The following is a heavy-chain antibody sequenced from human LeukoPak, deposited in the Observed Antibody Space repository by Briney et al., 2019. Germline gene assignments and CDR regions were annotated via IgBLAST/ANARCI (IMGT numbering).Heavy chain of an antibody. Sequence: SETLSLTCTVSGGSISSYYWSWIRQPAGKGLEWIGRIYTSGSTNYNPSLKSRVTMSVDTSKNQFSLKLTSVTAADTAVYYCARRGSSWFHFDYWGQGTLVTVSS. J-gene: IGHJ4*02. CDR2: IYTSGST. D-gene: IGHD6-13*01. CDR1: GGSISSYY. V-gene: IGHV4-4*07. CDR3: ARRGSSWFHFDY.